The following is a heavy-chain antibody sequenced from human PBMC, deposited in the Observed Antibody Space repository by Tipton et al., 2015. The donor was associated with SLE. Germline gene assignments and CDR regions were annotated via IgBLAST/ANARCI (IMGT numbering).Heavy chain of an antibody. Sequence: QLVQSGAEVKMPGSSVKVSCKASGGTFNNYAISWVRQAPGQGLEWMGRISPIFLTANYAQKFQGRVTITMDKTASTAYLELSSLRSEDTAIYFCAKSYRSHLAADVLDLWGQGSLVTVSS. V-gene: IGHV1-69*06. CDR3: AKSYRSHLAADVLDL. D-gene: IGHD2-21*01. CDR2: ISPIFLTA. J-gene: IGHJ3*01. CDR1: GGTFNNYA.